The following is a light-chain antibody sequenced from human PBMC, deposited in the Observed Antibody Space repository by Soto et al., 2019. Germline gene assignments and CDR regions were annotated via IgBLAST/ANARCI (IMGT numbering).Light chain of an antibody. J-gene: IGKJ4*01. CDR3: QQRNSWPRA. V-gene: IGKV3-11*01. Sequence: EIVLTQSPATLSLSLGERATLSCRASQNIDTYLVWYQQKPGQAPRLLIYDASKRATGIPDRFSGSGSGTDSTLTISSLAPEDFALYYCQQRNSWPRAFGGGTKVEIK. CDR1: QNIDTY. CDR2: DAS.